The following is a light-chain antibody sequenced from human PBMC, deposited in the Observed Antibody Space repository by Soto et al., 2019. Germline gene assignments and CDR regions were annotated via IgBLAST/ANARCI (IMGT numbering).Light chain of an antibody. V-gene: IGLV2-14*01. J-gene: IGLJ1*01. CDR2: EVN. Sequence: QSVLTQPASVSGSPGQSITISCTGTSSDVGRYNYVPWYQHHPGKAPKLMIYEVNNRPSGVSNRFSGSKSGNTASLTISGLQAEDEADYYCSSYTISNTYVFGTGTKVTVL. CDR3: SSYTISNTYV. CDR1: SSDVGRYNY.